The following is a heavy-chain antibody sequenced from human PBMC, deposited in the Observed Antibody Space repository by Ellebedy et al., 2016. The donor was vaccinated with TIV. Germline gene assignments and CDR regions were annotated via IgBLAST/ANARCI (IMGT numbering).Heavy chain of an antibody. D-gene: IGHD2-2*01. J-gene: IGHJ4*02. CDR1: GFTFSSYS. CDR2: ISSSSSYI. CDR3: ARDPGDIVVVPAAVDY. Sequence: PGGSLRLSCAASGFTFSSYSMNRVRQAPGKGLEWVSSISSSSSYIYYADSVKGRFTISRDNAKNSLYLQMNSLRAEDTAVYYCARDPGDIVVVPAAVDYWGQGTLVTVSS. V-gene: IGHV3-21*01.